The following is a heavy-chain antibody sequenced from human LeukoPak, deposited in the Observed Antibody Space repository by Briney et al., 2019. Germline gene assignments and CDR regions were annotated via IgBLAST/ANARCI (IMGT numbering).Heavy chain of an antibody. CDR1: GGSFSGYY. Sequence: SETLSLTCAVYGGSFSGYYWSWIRQPPGKGLEWIGEINHRGSTNYNPSLKSRVTISVDTSKNQFSLKVSFVPAANTAVNYWAREGGYYKGSGTKYSQQWARAPLVTVP. J-gene: IGHJ1*01. CDR3: AREGGYYKGSGTKYSQQ. D-gene: IGHD3-22*01. V-gene: IGHV4-34*01. CDR2: INHRGST.